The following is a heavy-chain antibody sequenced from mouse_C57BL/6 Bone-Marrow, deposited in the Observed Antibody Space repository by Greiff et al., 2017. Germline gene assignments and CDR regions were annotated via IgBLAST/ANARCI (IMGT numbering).Heavy chain of an antibody. V-gene: IGHV10-1*01. CDR3: VRGRQLRLSYAMDY. Sequence: DVMLVESGGGLVQPKGSLKLSCAASGFSFNTYAMNWVRQAPGKGLEWVARIRSKSNNYATYYDDSVKDRFTISRDDSESMLYLQMNNMKTEDTAMYYCVRGRQLRLSYAMDYWGQGTSVTVSS. D-gene: IGHD3-2*02. CDR1: GFSFNTYA. J-gene: IGHJ4*01. CDR2: IRSKSNNYAT.